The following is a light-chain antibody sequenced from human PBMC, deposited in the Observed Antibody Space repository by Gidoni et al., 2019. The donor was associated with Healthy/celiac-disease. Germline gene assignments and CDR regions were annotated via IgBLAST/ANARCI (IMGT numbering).Light chain of an antibody. CDR3: QQYDNLPPL. V-gene: IGKV1-33*01. J-gene: IGKJ3*01. Sequence: DIQMTQSPSSLSASVGDRVTITCQASQDISNYLNWYQQKPGKAPKLLIYDASNLETGVPSRLSGSGSGTDFTFTISSLQPEDIATYYCQQYDNLPPLFGPXTKVDIK. CDR2: DAS. CDR1: QDISNY.